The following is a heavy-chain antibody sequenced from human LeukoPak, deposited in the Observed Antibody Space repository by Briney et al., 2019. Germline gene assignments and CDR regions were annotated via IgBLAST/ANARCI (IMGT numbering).Heavy chain of an antibody. CDR3: ARVYSGSPRGVWYFDY. V-gene: IGHV4-34*01. J-gene: IGHJ4*02. D-gene: IGHD5-12*01. CDR2: INHSGST. Sequence: KASETLSLTCAVYGGSFSGYYWSWIRQPPGKGLEWIGEINHSGSTNYNPSLKSRVTISVDTSKNQFSLKLSSVTAADTAVYYCARVYSGSPRGVWYFDYSGQGTLVTVSS. CDR1: GGSFSGYY.